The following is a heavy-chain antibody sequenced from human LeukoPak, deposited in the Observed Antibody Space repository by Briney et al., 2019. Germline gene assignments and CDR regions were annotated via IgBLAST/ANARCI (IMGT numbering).Heavy chain of an antibody. CDR1: GFTFSSYS. V-gene: IGHV3-48*01. CDR3: ARDWGLDGSGWYDY. Sequence: PGGSLRLSCAASGFTFSSYSMNWVRQAPGKGLEWVSYISSSSSTIYYADSVKGRFTISRDNAKNSLYLQMNSLRAEDTAVYYCARDWGLDGSGWYDYWGQGTLVTVSS. J-gene: IGHJ4*02. CDR2: ISSSSSTI. D-gene: IGHD6-19*01.